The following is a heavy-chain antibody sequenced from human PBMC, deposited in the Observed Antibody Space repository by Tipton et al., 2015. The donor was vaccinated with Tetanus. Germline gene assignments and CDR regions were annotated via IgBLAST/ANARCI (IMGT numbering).Heavy chain of an antibody. CDR1: GASINSGGYY. CDR3: ARLYGSTWSDYGAVDI. D-gene: IGHD3-16*01. CDR2: RYYTGST. V-gene: IGHV4-31*03. Sequence: TLSLTCTVSGASINSGGYYWTWVRQRPGKGLEWIGYRYYTGSTYYTPYLRSRVTISFDTSQNQFSLNLTSVTAADTAVYYCARLYGSTWSDYGAVDIWGRVTLVTVSS. J-gene: IGHJ3*02.